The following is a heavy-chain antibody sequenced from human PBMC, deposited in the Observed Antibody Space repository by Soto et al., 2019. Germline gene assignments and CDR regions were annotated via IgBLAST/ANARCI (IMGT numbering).Heavy chain of an antibody. Sequence: QVQLVQSGAEVKKPGSSVKVSCKASGGTFSSYAISWVRQAPGQGLEWMGGIIPIFGTANYAQKFQGRVTITADESTSTAYMELSSLSSEDTAVYYCASSDDSSGPLTYYYYGMDVWGQGTTVTVSS. D-gene: IGHD3-22*01. J-gene: IGHJ6*02. CDR3: ASSDDSSGPLTYYYYGMDV. V-gene: IGHV1-69*01. CDR2: IIPIFGTA. CDR1: GGTFSSYA.